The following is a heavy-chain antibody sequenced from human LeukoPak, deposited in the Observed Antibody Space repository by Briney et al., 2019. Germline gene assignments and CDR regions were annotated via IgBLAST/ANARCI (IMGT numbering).Heavy chain of an antibody. CDR1: GFTFSSYA. CDR3: AKDHADTRRGICRDSSSCPFDY. J-gene: IGHJ4*02. Sequence: PGGSLRLSCAASGFTFSSYAMSWVRQAPGKGLEWVAFIRYDGSNKYYADSVKGRFTISRDNSKNTLYLQMNSLRAEDTAVYYCAKDHADTRRGICRDSSSCPFDYWGQGTLVTVSS. D-gene: IGHD6-13*01. CDR2: IRYDGSNK. V-gene: IGHV3-30*02.